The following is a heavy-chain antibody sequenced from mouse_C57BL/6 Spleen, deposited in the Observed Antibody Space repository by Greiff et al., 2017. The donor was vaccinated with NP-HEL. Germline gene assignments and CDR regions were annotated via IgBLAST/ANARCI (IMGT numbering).Heavy chain of an antibody. D-gene: IGHD1-1*01. V-gene: IGHV3-6*01. CDR1: GYSITSGYY. Sequence: EVKLQESGPGLVKPSQSLSLTCSVTGYSITSGYYWNWIRQFPGNKLEWMGYISYDGSNNYNPSLKNRISITRDTSKNQFFLKLNSVTTEDTATYYCARDRDGSSGYYAMDYWGQGTSVTVSS. CDR3: ARDRDGSSGYYAMDY. CDR2: ISYDGSN. J-gene: IGHJ4*01.